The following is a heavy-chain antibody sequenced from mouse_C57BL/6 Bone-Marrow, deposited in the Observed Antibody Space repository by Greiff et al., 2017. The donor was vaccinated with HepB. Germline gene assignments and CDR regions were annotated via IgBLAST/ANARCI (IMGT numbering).Heavy chain of an antibody. CDR3: ARPYGSTYAMDY. CDR1: GFSLTSYG. CDR2: IWSGGST. Sequence: VQLQQSGPGLVQPSQSLSITCTVSGFSLTSYGVHWVRQSPGKGLEWLGVIWSGGSTDYNAAFISRLSISKDNSKSQVFFKMNSLQADDTAIYYCARPYGSTYAMDYWGQGTSVTVSS. J-gene: IGHJ4*01. D-gene: IGHD1-1*01. V-gene: IGHV2-2*01.